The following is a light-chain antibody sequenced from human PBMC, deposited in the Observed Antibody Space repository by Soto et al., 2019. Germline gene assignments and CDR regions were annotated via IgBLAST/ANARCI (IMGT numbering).Light chain of an antibody. CDR1: QSVSKW. CDR3: QQYETYSPT. CDR2: DAS. J-gene: IGKJ1*01. V-gene: IGKV1-5*01. Sequence: DIQMTQSPSTLSASVGDRVTITCRASQSVSKWLVWYQQQPGKAPKLLIYDASTLESGVPARFSGSGSGTEFTLTINSLQSDDFATYYCQQYETYSPTFGQGTKVEIK.